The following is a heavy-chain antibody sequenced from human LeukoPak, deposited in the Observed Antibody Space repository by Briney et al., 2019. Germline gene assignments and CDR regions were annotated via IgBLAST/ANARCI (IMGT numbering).Heavy chain of an antibody. Sequence: PGASLRLSCAAAGFIFSNYAMCWVRQAPGDGLDWVAAISRRSGSTYYADSGEGRFTSCRDSSQHTLYLQMNRVRADDTGVYYCATWGDYDVLIGYYVSDLWGQGTLVTVSS. CDR1: GFIFSNYA. J-gene: IGHJ4*02. D-gene: IGHD3-9*01. V-gene: IGHV3-23*01. CDR2: ISRRSGST. CDR3: ATWGDYDVLIGYYVSDL.